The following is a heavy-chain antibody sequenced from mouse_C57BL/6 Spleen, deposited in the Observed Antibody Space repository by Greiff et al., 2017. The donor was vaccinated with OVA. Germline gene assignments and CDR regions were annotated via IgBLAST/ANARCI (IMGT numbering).Heavy chain of an antibody. J-gene: IGHJ2*01. D-gene: IGHD2-1*01. V-gene: IGHV1-52*01. CDR1: GYTFTSYW. CDR2: IDPSDSET. CDR3: ARGRENYNFDY. Sequence: VKLQQPGAELVRPGSSVKLSCKASGYTFTSYWMHWVKQRPIQGLEWIGNIDPSDSETHYNQKFKDKATLTVDKSSSTAYMQLSSLTSEDSAVYYCARGRENYNFDYWGQGTTLTVSS.